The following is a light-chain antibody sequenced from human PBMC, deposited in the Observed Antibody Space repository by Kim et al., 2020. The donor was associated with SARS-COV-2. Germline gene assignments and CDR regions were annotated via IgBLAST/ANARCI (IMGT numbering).Light chain of an antibody. CDR1: TSDIGNYNR. CDR2: EVT. Sequence: GQSVTFSCIGSTSDIGNYNRVSWYQQSPGTAPKLLIYEVTKRPSGVPDRFSGSKSDNTASLTISGLQPEDEADYSCFSFTSSGSFVFGTGTKVTVL. CDR3: FSFTSSGSFV. J-gene: IGLJ1*01. V-gene: IGLV2-18*02.